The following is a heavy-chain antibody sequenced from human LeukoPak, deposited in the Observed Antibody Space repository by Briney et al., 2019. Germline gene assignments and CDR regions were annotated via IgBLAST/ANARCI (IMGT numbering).Heavy chain of an antibody. CDR2: IIPIFGTA. CDR3: ARGDGIAVAGTLDY. J-gene: IGHJ4*02. V-gene: IGHV1-69*13. Sequence: ASVKVSCKASGGTFSSYAISWVRQAPGQGLEWMGGIIPIFGTANYAQKFQGRVTITADESTSTAYMELRSLRSDDTAVYYCARGDGIAVAGTLDYWGQGTLVTVSS. CDR1: GGTFSSYA. D-gene: IGHD6-19*01.